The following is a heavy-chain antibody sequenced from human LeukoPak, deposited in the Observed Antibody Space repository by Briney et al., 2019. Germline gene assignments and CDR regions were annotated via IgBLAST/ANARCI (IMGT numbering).Heavy chain of an antibody. CDR1: GFTFSSYW. CDR2: IKQDGSEK. J-gene: IGHJ4*02. D-gene: IGHD3-9*01. Sequence: GGSLRLSCAASGFTFSSYWMSWVRQAPGKGLEWVANIKQDGSEKYYVDSVKGRFTISRDNAKNSLYLQMNSLRADDTAVYYCAREGGYYDILTGPNHPSRIFDYWGQGTLVTVSS. V-gene: IGHV3-7*03. CDR3: AREGGYYDILTGPNHPSRIFDY.